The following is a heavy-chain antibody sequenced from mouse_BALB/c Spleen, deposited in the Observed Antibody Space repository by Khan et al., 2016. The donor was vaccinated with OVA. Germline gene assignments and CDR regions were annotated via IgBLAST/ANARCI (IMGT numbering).Heavy chain of an antibody. J-gene: IGHJ4*01. V-gene: IGHV9-3*02. Sequence: QIQLVQSGPELKKPGETVKISCKASGYTFTDYGMNWVKQAPGKGLKWMGWIKPNTRETTYAEEFMGRFALSLETSASTAFLQINNLKYEYTATYFCARAVYYGSSYRTLNYYSLDYWGQGTSVTVSS. CDR3: ARAVYYGSSYRTLNYYSLDY. D-gene: IGHD1-1*01. CDR2: IKPNTRET. CDR1: GYTFTDYG.